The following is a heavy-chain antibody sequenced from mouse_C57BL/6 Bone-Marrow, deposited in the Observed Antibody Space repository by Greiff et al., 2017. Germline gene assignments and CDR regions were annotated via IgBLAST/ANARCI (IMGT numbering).Heavy chain of an antibody. V-gene: IGHV1-54*01. CDR2: INPGSGGT. D-gene: IGHD3-2*02. CDR1: GYAFTNYL. J-gene: IGHJ3*01. Sequence: QVQLQQSGAELVRPGTSVKVSCKASGYAFTNYLIEWVKQRPGQGLEWIGVINPGSGGTNYNEKFKGKATLTADKSSSTAYMQLSSLTSEDSAVYFCARGSSGPAWFAYWGQGTLVTVSA. CDR3: ARGSSGPAWFAY.